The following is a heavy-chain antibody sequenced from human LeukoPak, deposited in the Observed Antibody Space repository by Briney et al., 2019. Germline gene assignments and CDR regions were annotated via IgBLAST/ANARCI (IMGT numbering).Heavy chain of an antibody. CDR3: ARDYFYPMDV. J-gene: IGHJ6*02. CDR2: IKHDGSEK. CDR1: GFTFRIYW. V-gene: IGHV3-7*04. Sequence: GGSLRLSCEASGFTFRIYWMSWVRQAPGKGLEWVANIKHDGSEKYYVDSVKGRFTISRDNAKNSLYLQMNGPRAEDTAVYYCARDYFYPMDVWGQGTTVTVSS.